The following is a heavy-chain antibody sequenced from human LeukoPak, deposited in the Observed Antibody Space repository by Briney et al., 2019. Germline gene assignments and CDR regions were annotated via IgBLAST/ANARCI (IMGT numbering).Heavy chain of an antibody. CDR2: IYSSGST. V-gene: IGHV4-39*07. D-gene: IGHD2-2*01. CDR1: GGSISGSSHY. CDR3: AKGLEYQLLVGYDYYGMDV. J-gene: IGHJ6*02. Sequence: SETLSLTCTVSGGSISGSSHYWGWIRQPPGKGLEWIGSIYSSGSTYYNPSLKSRVTISVDTSKNQFSLKLSAVTAADTAIYYCAKGLEYQLLVGYDYYGMDVWGQGTTVTVSS.